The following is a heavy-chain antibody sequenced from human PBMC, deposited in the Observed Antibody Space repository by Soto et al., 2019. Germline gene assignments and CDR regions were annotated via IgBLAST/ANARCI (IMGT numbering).Heavy chain of an antibody. D-gene: IGHD6-13*01. CDR1: GFSLSTRGMC. V-gene: IGHV2-70*01. J-gene: IGHJ4*02. Sequence: VAGPTLVNPTQTLTLSCTFSGFSLSTRGMCVSWIRQPPGKALEWLALIDWDDDKYYSTSLKTRLTISKDTSKNQVVLTMTNMDPVDTATYYCGRISRSWTYGGSYYFDSWRQRTLVTVSS. CDR3: GRISRSWTYGGSYYFDS. CDR2: IDWDDDK.